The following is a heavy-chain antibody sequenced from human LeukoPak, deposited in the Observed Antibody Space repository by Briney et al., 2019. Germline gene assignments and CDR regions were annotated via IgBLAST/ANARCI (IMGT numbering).Heavy chain of an antibody. D-gene: IGHD2-2*01. J-gene: IGHJ4*02. V-gene: IGHV3-30-3*01. Sequence: PGGSLRLSCAASGFTFSSYAMHWVRQAPGKGLEWVAVISYDGSNKYYADSVKGRFTISRDNSKNTLYLQMNSLRAEDTAVYYCARDGIVVVPAATPYYFDYWGQGTLVTVSS. CDR2: ISYDGSNK. CDR3: ARDGIVVVPAATPYYFDY. CDR1: GFTFSSYA.